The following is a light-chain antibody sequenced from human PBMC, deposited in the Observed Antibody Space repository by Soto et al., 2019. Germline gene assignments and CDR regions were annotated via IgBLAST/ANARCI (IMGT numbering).Light chain of an antibody. Sequence: QSALTQPASVSGSPGQSITISCTGTSSDVGSYNLVSWYQQHPGKAPKLMIYEVSKRPSGVSNRFSGSKSGNTASLTISGLQAEDEADYYCCSYAGSSFYVFGTGTTVTVL. CDR2: EVS. V-gene: IGLV2-23*02. J-gene: IGLJ1*01. CDR1: SSDVGSYNL. CDR3: CSYAGSSFYV.